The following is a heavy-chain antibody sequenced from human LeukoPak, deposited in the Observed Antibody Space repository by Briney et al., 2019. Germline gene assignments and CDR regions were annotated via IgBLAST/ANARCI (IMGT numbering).Heavy chain of an antibody. CDR1: GFTFSSYS. CDR3: ASRGNYYDSSGYYDGHFDY. J-gene: IGHJ4*02. Sequence: GGSLRLSCAASGFTFSSYSMNWVRQAPGKGLEWVSYISSSSSTIYYADSVKGRFTISRDNAKNSLYLQMNSLRAEDTAVCYCASRGNYYDSSGYYDGHFDYWGQGTLVTVSS. CDR2: ISSSSSTI. V-gene: IGHV3-48*01. D-gene: IGHD3-22*01.